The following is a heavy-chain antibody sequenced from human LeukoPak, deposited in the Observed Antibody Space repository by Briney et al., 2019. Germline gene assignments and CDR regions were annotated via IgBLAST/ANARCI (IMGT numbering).Heavy chain of an antibody. CDR2: IKSKTDGGTT. V-gene: IGHV3-15*01. J-gene: IGHJ4*02. CDR3: TTLTMIRRDHADY. CDR1: GFTFNIAW. D-gene: IGHD3-10*01. Sequence: GGSLRLSCAASGFTFNIAWMNWVRQAPGRGLEWVGRIKSKTDGGTTDYAAPVKGRFTISRDDSKNTLYLQMNSLKTEDTALYYCTTLTMIRRDHADYWGQGTLVTVSS.